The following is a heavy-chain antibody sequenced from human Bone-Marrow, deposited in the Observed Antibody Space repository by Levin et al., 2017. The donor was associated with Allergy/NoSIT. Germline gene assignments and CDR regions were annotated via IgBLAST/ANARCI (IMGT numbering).Heavy chain of an antibody. J-gene: IGHJ4*02. CDR2: IKSKTDGGTT. D-gene: IGHD2-15*01. CDR3: TTDERGGYCSGGSCYSGPRGNSRTDY. V-gene: IGHV3-15*01. Sequence: GESLKISCAASGFTFSNAWMSWVRQAPGKGLEWVGRIKSKTDGGTTDYAAPVKGRFTISRDDSKNTLYLQMNSLKTEDTAVYYCTTDERGGYCSGGSCYSGPRGNSRTDYWGQGTLVTVSS. CDR1: GFTFSNAW.